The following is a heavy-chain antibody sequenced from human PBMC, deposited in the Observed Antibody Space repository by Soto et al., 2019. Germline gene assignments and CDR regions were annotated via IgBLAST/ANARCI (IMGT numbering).Heavy chain of an antibody. J-gene: IGHJ4*02. CDR2: ISAYNGNT. D-gene: IGHD3-10*01. V-gene: IGHV1-18*01. CDR1: GYTFTSYG. Sequence: ASVKVSCKASGYTFTSYGISWVRQAPGQGLEWMGWISAYNGNTNYAQKLQGRVTMTRDTVIRTAYMEVSSLRSDDTAVYYCARGRASGSYYLLDYWGQGTLVTVSS. CDR3: ARGRASGSYYLLDY.